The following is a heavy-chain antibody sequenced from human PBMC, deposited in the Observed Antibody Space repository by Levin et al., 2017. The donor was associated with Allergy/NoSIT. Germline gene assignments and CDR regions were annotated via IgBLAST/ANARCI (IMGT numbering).Heavy chain of an antibody. CDR2: ISSSSSTI. J-gene: IGHJ6*03. V-gene: IGHV3-48*02. Sequence: PGGSLRLSCAASGFTFSSYSMNWVRQAPGKGLEWVSYISSSSSTIYYADSVKGRFTISRDNAKNSLYLQMNSLRDEDTAVYYCARDTVLGFLEWLPAHMDVWGKGTTVTVSS. CDR3: ARDTVLGFLEWLPAHMDV. D-gene: IGHD3-3*01. CDR1: GFTFSSYS.